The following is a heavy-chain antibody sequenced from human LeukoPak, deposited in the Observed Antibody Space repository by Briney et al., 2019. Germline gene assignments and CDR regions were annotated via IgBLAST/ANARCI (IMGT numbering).Heavy chain of an antibody. D-gene: IGHD2-2*01. J-gene: IGHJ5*02. CDR2: INHSGST. CDR1: GGSFSGYY. CDR3: AREHIVVVPAAISIWFDP. Sequence: SETLSLTCAVYGGSFSGYYWSCIRQPPGKGLEWIGEINHSGSTNYNPSLKSRVTISVDTSKNQFSLKLSSVTAADTAVYYCAREHIVVVPAAISIWFDPWGQGTLVTVSS. V-gene: IGHV4-34*01.